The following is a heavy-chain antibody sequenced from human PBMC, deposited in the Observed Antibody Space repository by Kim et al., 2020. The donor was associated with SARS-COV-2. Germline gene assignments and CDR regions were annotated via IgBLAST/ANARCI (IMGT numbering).Heavy chain of an antibody. Sequence: SETLSLTCAVYGGSFSGYYWSWIRQPPGKGLEWIGEINHSGSTNYNPSLKSRVTISVDTSKNQFSLKLSSVTAADTAVYYCARVNPRSGSYPLGYFDYWGQGTLVTVSS. D-gene: IGHD1-26*01. CDR2: INHSGST. V-gene: IGHV4-34*01. J-gene: IGHJ4*02. CDR3: ARVNPRSGSYPLGYFDY. CDR1: GGSFSGYY.